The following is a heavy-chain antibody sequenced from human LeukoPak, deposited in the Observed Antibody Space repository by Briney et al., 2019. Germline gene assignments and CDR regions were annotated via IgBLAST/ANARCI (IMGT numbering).Heavy chain of an antibody. V-gene: IGHV3-23*01. CDR2: ISGSEGST. CDR1: GFTFSTYA. J-gene: IGHJ4*02. CDR3: AKDIGSSGTDY. D-gene: IGHD3-22*01. Sequence: GGSLRLSCAASGFTFSTYAMTWVRQAPGKGLEWVSTISGSEGSTYYADSVKGRFTISRDNSKNTLDLQMNSLRAEGTAVYYCAKDIGSSGTDYWGQGTLVTVSS.